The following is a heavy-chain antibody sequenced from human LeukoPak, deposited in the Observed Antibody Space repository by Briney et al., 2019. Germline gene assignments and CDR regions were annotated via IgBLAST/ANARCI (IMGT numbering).Heavy chain of an antibody. D-gene: IGHD5-12*01. CDR3: ARDGSGYDYHYYYYMDV. Sequence: ASVKVSCKASGYNFTNYYMHWVRQAPGQGLEWMGVINPSGGSTNYAQKLQGRVTMTTDTSTSTAYMELRSLRSDDTAVYYCARDGSGYDYHYYYYMDVWGKGTTVTISS. CDR2: INPSGGST. J-gene: IGHJ6*03. V-gene: IGHV1-46*01. CDR1: GYNFTNYY.